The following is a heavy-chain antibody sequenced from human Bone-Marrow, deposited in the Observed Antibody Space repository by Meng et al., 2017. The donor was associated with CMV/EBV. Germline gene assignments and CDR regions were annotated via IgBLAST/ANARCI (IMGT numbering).Heavy chain of an antibody. D-gene: IGHD3-16*01. CDR1: GFTFSSYA. Sequence: GESLKISCAASGFTFSSYAMHWVRQAPGKGLEWVAVISYDGSNKYYADSVKGRFTISRDNSKNTLYLQMNSLRAEDTAVYYCARGGLMDYWGQGTTVTVSS. CDR3: ARGGLMDY. J-gene: IGHJ6*02. V-gene: IGHV3-30*04. CDR2: ISYDGSNK.